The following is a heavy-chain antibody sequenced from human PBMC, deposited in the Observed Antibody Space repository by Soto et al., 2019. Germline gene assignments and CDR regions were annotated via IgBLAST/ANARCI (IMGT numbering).Heavy chain of an antibody. V-gene: IGHV3-23*01. D-gene: IGHD4-4*01. CDR3: HGYSKYYYFGMDV. CDR2: ISGTGDST. CDR1: GFTFSSYA. J-gene: IGHJ6*02. Sequence: GGSLRLSCAASGFTFSSYAMSWVRQAPGKGLEWVSAISGTGDSTYYVDSVKGRFTISRDNAKNSVYLQMKSLRAEDTAVYYCHGYSKYYYFGMDVWGQGTTVTVSS.